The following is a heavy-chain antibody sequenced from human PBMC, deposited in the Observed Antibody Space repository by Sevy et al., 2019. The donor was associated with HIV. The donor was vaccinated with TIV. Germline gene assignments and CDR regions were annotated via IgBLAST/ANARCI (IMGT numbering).Heavy chain of an antibody. V-gene: IGHV3-30-3*01. CDR3: ARALGYYDSSGALDY. J-gene: IGHJ4*02. Sequence: GGSLRLSCAASGFTFSSYAMHWVRQAPGKGLEWVAVISYDGSNKYYADSVKGRFTISRDNSKNTLYLQMNSLRAEDTAVYYCARALGYYDSSGALDYWGQGTLVTVSS. CDR1: GFTFSSYA. D-gene: IGHD3-22*01. CDR2: ISYDGSNK.